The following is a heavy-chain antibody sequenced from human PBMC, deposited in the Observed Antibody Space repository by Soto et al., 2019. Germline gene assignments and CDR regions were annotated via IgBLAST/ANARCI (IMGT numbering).Heavy chain of an antibody. V-gene: IGHV4-31*03. CDR3: ARVYYDFWSGYFAWFDP. D-gene: IGHD3-3*01. J-gene: IGHJ5*02. Sequence: QVQLQESGPGLVKPSQTLSLTCTVSGGSISSGGYYWSWIRQHPGKGLEWIGYIYYSGSTYYNPSLKSRVTRPVDTSKNQSSLKLSSVTAADTAVYYCARVYYDFWSGYFAWFDPWGQGTLVTVSS. CDR2: IYYSGST. CDR1: GGSISSGGYY.